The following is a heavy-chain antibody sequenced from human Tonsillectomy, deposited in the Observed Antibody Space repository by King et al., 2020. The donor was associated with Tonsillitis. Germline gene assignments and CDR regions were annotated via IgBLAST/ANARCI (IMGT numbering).Heavy chain of an antibody. D-gene: IGHD2-15*01. CDR3: ASDDGRSSPYCSGGSCYSGPDY. J-gene: IGHJ4*02. CDR2: ISSSSTTM. CDR1: GFTFSSYS. Sequence: VQLVESGGGLVQPGGSLRLSCAASGFTFSSYSMNWVRQAPGKGLEWVSYISSSSTTMYYADSVKGRFTISRDNAKNSLYLQMNSLRAEDTAVYYCASDDGRSSPYCSGGSCYSGPDYWGQGTLVTVSS. V-gene: IGHV3-48*04.